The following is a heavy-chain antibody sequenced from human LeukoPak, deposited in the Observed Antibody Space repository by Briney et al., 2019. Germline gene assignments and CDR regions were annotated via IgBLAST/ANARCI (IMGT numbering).Heavy chain of an antibody. J-gene: IGHJ4*02. CDR1: GYTFTSYG. V-gene: IGHV1-18*01. D-gene: IGHD2-15*01. CDR2: ISGYNGNT. Sequence: ASVKVSCKASGYTFTSYGISWVRQAPGQGLEWMGWISGYNGNTNYAQKLQGRVTMTTDTSTSTAYMELRSLRSGDTAVYYCALLGYCSGGNCYPIDYWGQGTLVTVSS. CDR3: ALLGYCSGGNCYPIDY.